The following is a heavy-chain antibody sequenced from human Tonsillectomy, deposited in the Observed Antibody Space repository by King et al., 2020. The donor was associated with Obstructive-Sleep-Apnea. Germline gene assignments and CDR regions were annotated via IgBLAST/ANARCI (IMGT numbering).Heavy chain of an antibody. V-gene: IGHV4-39*01. J-gene: IGHJ4*02. D-gene: IGHD2-2*01. CDR3: AIPNLYCSSTSCPEGY. Sequence: LQLQESGPGLVKPSETLSLTCTVSGGSISSSSYYWGWIRQPPGKGLEWIGSIYYSGSTYYNPSLKSRVTISVDTSKNQFSLKLSSVTAADTAVYYCAIPNLYCSSTSCPEGYWGQGTLVTVSS. CDR1: GGSISSSSYY. CDR2: IYYSGST.